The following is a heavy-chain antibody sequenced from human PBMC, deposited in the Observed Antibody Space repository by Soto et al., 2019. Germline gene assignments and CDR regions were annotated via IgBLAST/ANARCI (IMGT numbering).Heavy chain of an antibody. CDR2: ISGSGGST. V-gene: IGHV3-23*01. Sequence: PGGSLRLSCAASGFIFSSYDMNWVRQAPGKGLEWVSVISGSGGSTYYADSVKGRFTISRDNSKNTLYLQMNSLRAEDTAVYYCAKDISSGYYSSIYWGQGTLVTVSS. CDR1: GFIFSSYD. D-gene: IGHD3-22*01. J-gene: IGHJ4*02. CDR3: AKDISSGYYSSIY.